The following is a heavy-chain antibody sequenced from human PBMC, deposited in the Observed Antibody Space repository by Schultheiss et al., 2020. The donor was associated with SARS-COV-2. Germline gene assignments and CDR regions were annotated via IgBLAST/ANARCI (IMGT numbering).Heavy chain of an antibody. CDR2: ISAYNGNT. CDR3: ARETSSSWHWNYYYGMDV. CDR1: GFTFSSYA. D-gene: IGHD6-13*01. Sequence: GESLKISCAASGFTFSSYAISWVRQAPGQGLEWMGWISAYNGNTNYAQKLQGRVTMTTDTSTSTAYMELRSLRSDDTAVYYCARETSSSWHWNYYYGMDVWGQGTTVTVSS. J-gene: IGHJ6*02. V-gene: IGHV1-18*01.